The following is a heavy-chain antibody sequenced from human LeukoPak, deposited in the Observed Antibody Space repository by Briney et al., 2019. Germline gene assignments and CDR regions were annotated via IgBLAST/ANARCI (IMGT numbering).Heavy chain of an antibody. D-gene: IGHD3-22*01. CDR2: IYYSGRT. V-gene: IGHV4-39*01. CDR3: ARLSRIVVVIPT. CDR1: GGSISSSSYY. Sequence: KPSETLSLTCTVSGGSISSSSYYWGWIRQPPGKGLEWIGSIYYSGRTYYNPSLKSRVTISVDTSKNQFSLKLSSVPAADTAVYYCARLSRIVVVIPTWGQGTLVTVSS. J-gene: IGHJ1*01.